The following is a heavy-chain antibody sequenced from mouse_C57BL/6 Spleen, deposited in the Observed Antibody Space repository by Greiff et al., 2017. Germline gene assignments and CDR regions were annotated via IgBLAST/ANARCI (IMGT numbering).Heavy chain of an antibody. J-gene: IGHJ4*01. V-gene: IGHV5-4*01. CDR1: GFTFSSYA. D-gene: IGHD2-3*01. Sequence: EVQGVESGGGLVKPGGSLKLSCAASGFTFSSYAMSWVRQTPEKRLEWVATISDGGSYTYYPDNVKGRFTISRDNAKNNLYLQMSHLKSEDTAMYYCARDRGMAGYYAMDYWGQGTSVTVSS. CDR3: ARDRGMAGYYAMDY. CDR2: ISDGGSYT.